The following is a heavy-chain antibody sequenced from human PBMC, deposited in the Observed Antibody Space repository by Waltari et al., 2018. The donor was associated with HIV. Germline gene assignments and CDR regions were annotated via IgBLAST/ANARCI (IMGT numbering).Heavy chain of an antibody. CDR1: GGFFRSSDYY. Sequence: QLQLQESGPGVVKPLETLSLTCTVSGGFFRSSDYYWDWIRQSPEKGLEWIGNIQYGVNTIYNPPLESRVSMSIDTSRGQFSLTLKDVTAADTAVYFCARRGNYRAAEYNYFGPWGQGIQVIVSS. V-gene: IGHV4-39*01. CDR2: IQYGVNT. D-gene: IGHD1-7*01. J-gene: IGHJ5*02. CDR3: ARRGNYRAAEYNYFGP.